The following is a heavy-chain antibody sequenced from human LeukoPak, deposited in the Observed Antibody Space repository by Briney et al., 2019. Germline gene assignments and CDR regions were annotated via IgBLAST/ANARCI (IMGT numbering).Heavy chain of an antibody. V-gene: IGHV3-66*01. Sequence: GGSLRLSCAASGFTVSSNYMSWVRQAPGKGLEWVSVIYSGGSTYYADSVKGRFTISRDNSKNTLSLQMSNLRADDTAVYYCAKSYASGSFYDYWGQGTLVTVSS. CDR1: GFTVSSNY. J-gene: IGHJ4*02. D-gene: IGHD3-10*01. CDR2: IYSGGST. CDR3: AKSYASGSFYDY.